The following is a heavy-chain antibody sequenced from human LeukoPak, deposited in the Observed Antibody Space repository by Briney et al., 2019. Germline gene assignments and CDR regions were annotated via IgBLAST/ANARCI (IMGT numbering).Heavy chain of an antibody. Sequence: ASVKVSCKASGGTFSSYAISWVRQAPGQGLEGMGRIIPIFGTANYAQKFQGRVTITTDESTSTAYMELSSLRSEDTAVYYCARDRLPYGDELYFDYWGQGTLVTVSS. CDR1: GGTFSSYA. J-gene: IGHJ4*02. D-gene: IGHD4-17*01. CDR3: ARDRLPYGDELYFDY. CDR2: IIPIFGTA. V-gene: IGHV1-69*05.